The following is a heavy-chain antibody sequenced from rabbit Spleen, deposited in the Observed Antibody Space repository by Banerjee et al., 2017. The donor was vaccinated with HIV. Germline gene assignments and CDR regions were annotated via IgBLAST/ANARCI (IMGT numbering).Heavy chain of an antibody. V-gene: IGHV1S45*01. CDR2: IYDGSSGST. Sequence: QEQLEESGGDLVKPEGSLTLTCTASGFSFSSSYWTCWVRQAPGKGLEWIACIYDGSSGSTDYASWAKGRFTISKTSSTTVTLQMTSLTAADTATYFCARDSSSTGYHIYLWGPGTLVTVS. CDR1: GFSFSSSYW. CDR3: ARDSSSTGYHIYL. D-gene: IGHD1-1*01. J-gene: IGHJ4*01.